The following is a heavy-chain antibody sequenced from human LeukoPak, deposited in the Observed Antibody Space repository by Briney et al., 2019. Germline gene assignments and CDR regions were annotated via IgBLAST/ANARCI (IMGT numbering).Heavy chain of an antibody. Sequence: LTGGSLRLSCAASGFTFSSYAMSWVRQAPGKGLEWVSAVSGSGGSTYYADSVKGRFTISRENSKNTLYLQMNSLRDEDTAVYYCAKPSSAYYNAIGYWGQGTLVTVSS. CDR2: VSGSGGST. J-gene: IGHJ4*02. CDR3: AKPSSAYYNAIGY. CDR1: GFTFSSYA. D-gene: IGHD6-19*01. V-gene: IGHV3-23*01.